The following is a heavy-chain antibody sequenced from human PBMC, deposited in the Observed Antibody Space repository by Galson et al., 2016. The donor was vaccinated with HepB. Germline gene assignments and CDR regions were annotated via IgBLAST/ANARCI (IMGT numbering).Heavy chain of an antibody. D-gene: IGHD3-10*01. CDR3: TSGLVRGVISF. CDR2: IFYSGSS. V-gene: IGHV4-31*03. Sequence: TLSLTCSVSGGSISSGGYYWSWIRQHPGKGLEWIGYIFYSGSSYYNPSPQSRVTISVDTSKNQFSLKLSSVTAADTAVYHCTSGLVRGVISFWGQGFLVSVSS. CDR1: GGSISSGGYY. J-gene: IGHJ4*02.